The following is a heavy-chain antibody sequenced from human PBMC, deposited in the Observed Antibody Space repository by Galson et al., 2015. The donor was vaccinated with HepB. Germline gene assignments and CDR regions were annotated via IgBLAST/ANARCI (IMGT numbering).Heavy chain of an antibody. D-gene: IGHD1-1*01. CDR2: ISPDGTTT. V-gene: IGHV3-30-3*01. Sequence: SLRLSCAASGSTFRTSNMHWVRQGPVKGLEWVAIISPDGTTTYHADPVKGRFTISRDNSKNTLFLQMHSLRPEDTAVYYCARDFNWNFDLWGQGTLVTVSS. CDR3: ARDFNWNFDL. CDR1: GSTFRTSN. J-gene: IGHJ4*02.